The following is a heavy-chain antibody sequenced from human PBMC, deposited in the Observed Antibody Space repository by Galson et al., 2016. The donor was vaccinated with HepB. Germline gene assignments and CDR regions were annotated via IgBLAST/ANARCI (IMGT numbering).Heavy chain of an antibody. CDR2: ISVHNGNT. J-gene: IGHJ4*02. CDR3: AREGVCSGGRCYSGFDY. D-gene: IGHD2-15*01. Sequence: SVKVSCKASNYTFTSDGISWVRRAPGQGLEWMGWISVHNGNTSYAQKFQGRVTMTTDTSTSTAYMELRSLRSDDTAVYYCAREGVCSGGRCYSGFDYWGQGTLVTVSS. V-gene: IGHV1-18*04. CDR1: NYTFTSDG.